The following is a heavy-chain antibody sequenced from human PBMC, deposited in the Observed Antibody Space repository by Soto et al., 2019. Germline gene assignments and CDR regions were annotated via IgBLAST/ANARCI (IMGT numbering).Heavy chain of an antibody. V-gene: IGHV3-73*01. D-gene: IGHD6-25*01. Sequence: HPGGSLRLSCAASGFTFSGSAMHWVRQASGKGLEWVGRIRSKANSYATAYAASVKGRFTISRDDSKNTAYLQMNSLKTEDTAVYYCTRPDSSDSSYYYYGMDVWGQGTTVTVSS. CDR2: IRSKANSYAT. CDR3: TRPDSSDSSYYYYGMDV. J-gene: IGHJ6*02. CDR1: GFTFSGSA.